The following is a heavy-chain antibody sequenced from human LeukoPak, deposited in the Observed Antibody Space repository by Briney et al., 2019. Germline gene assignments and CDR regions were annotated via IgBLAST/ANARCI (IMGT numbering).Heavy chain of an antibody. Sequence: GASVKVSCKASGYTFTGYYMHWVRQAPGQGLEWMGRINPNSGGTNYAQKFQGRVTMTRDTSISTAYMELCRLRSDDTAVYYCARDRDYVWGSYRRNPFDYWGQGTLVTVSS. CDR1: GYTFTGYY. CDR2: INPNSGGT. D-gene: IGHD3-16*02. CDR3: ARDRDYVWGSYRRNPFDY. J-gene: IGHJ4*02. V-gene: IGHV1-2*06.